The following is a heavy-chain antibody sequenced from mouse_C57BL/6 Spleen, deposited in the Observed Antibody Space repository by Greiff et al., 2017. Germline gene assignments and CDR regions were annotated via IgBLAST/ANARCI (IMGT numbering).Heavy chain of an antibody. V-gene: IGHV1-55*01. J-gene: IGHJ3*01. CDR3: ARKGEYDGYYVPFAY. CDR2: IYPGSGST. D-gene: IGHD2-3*01. Sequence: QVQLQQPGAELVKPGASVKMSCKASGYTFTSYWITWVKQRPGQGLEWIGDIYPGSGSTNYNEKFKSKATLTVDTSSSTAYMQLSSLTSEDSAVYYCARKGEYDGYYVPFAYWGQGTLVTVSA. CDR1: GYTFTSYW.